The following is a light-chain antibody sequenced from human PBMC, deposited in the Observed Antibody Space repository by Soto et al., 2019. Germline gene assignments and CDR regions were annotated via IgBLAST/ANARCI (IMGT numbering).Light chain of an antibody. Sequence: DIQMTQSPPTLSASVGDRVSITCRASQSISVWLAWFQQKPGKAPKLLIYEASTLQSGVPSRFSGSGSGTELTLTISGLLPEDFAAYHCQQLYTLPFTFGQGTRLEIK. J-gene: IGKJ5*01. CDR1: QSISVW. CDR3: QQLYTLPFT. V-gene: IGKV1-5*01. CDR2: EAS.